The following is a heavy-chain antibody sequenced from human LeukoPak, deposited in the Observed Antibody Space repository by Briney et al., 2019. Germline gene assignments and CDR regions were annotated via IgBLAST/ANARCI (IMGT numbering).Heavy chain of an antibody. V-gene: IGHV3-30*04. CDR3: ARGAGYCSSTSCYVSPFDY. CDR1: GFTFSSYA. D-gene: IGHD2-2*01. CDR2: ISYDGSNE. J-gene: IGHJ4*02. Sequence: GRSLRLSCAASGFTFSSYAMHWVRQAPGKGLEGVAVISYDGSNEYYADPVKGRFTISRDNSKNTLYLQMNSLRAEDTAVYYCARGAGYCSSTSCYVSPFDYWGQGTLVTVSS.